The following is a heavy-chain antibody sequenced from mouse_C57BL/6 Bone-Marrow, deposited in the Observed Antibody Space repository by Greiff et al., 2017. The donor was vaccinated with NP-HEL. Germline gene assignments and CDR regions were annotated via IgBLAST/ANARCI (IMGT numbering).Heavy chain of an antibody. V-gene: IGHV1-69*01. J-gene: IGHJ2*01. Sequence: QVQLQQPGAELVMPGASVKLSCKASGYTFTSYWMHWVKQRPGQGLEWIGEIDPSDSYTNYNQKFKGKSTLTVDKSSSTAYMQLSSLTSEDSAVYYCARQVDCWGQGTTLTVSS. CDR2: IDPSDSYT. CDR3: ARQVDC. CDR1: GYTFTSYW.